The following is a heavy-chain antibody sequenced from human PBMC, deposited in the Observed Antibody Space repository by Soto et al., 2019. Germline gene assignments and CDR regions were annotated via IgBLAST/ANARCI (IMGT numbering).Heavy chain of an antibody. CDR2: IIPIFGTA. CDR1: GGTFSSYA. Sequence: GASVKVSCKASGGTFSSYAISWVRQAPGQGLEWMGGIIPIFGTANYAQKFQGRVTITADESTSTAYMELSSLRSEDTAVYYCARDIYDLLGLAFDIWGQGTRVTVSS. CDR3: ARDIYDLLGLAFDI. V-gene: IGHV1-69*13. D-gene: IGHD3-16*01. J-gene: IGHJ3*02.